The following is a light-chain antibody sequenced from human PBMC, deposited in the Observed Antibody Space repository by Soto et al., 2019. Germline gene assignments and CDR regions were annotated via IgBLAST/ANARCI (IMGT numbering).Light chain of an antibody. J-gene: IGLJ1*01. V-gene: IGLV2-8*01. CDR3: SSYTTAFFYV. CDR2: EVS. Sequence: SVLTQPPSASGSPGQSVTISCTGTSSDVGGYNYVSWYQQHPGKAPKLMIYEVSKRPSGVPDRFSGSKSGNTASLTVSGLQAEDEADYYCSSYTTAFFYVFGTGTKVTVL. CDR1: SSDVGGYNY.